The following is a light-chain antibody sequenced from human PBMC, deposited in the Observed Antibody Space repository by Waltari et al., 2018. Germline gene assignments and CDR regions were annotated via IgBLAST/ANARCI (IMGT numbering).Light chain of an antibody. V-gene: IGKV2-29*01. CDR3: VQGKDFPGT. CDR2: EVS. J-gene: IGKJ1*01. CDR1: QSLLYSDGKTY. Sequence: DIVMTQTPLSLSVTPGQPAHMSCKSSQSLLYSDGKTYLYWYVQKTGQSPQLLIYEVSSRFSGVPDRFSGSGSGTNFTLKISRVEAEDVGVYYCVQGKDFPGTFGQGTKVEIK.